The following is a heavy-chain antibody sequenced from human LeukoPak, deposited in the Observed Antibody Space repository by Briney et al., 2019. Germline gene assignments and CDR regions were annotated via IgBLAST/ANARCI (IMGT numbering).Heavy chain of an antibody. CDR2: ISSSSSYI. V-gene: IGHV3-21*01. CDR1: GFTFSSYS. J-gene: IGHJ4*02. CDR3: ASNEFGYGEN. D-gene: IGHD4-17*01. Sequence: MSGGSLRLSCAASGFTFSSYSMNWVSQAPGKGLEWVSSISSSSSYIYYADSVKGRFTISRDNAKNSLYLQMNSLRAEDTAVYYCASNEFGYGENWGQGTLGTVSS.